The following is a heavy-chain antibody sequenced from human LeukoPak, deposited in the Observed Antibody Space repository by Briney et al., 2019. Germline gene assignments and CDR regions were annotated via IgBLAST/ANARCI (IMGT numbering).Heavy chain of an antibody. CDR3: ARGPYSYDSSGAFDI. CDR2: IYYSGST. Sequence: SETLSLTCTVSGGSISNSRDYWAWIRQPPGKGLEWIANIYYSGSTYYSPSLKSRVTISVDTSKNQFSLKLSSVTAADTAVYFCARGPYSYDSSGAFDIWGQGTMVTVSS. V-gene: IGHV4-39*01. J-gene: IGHJ3*02. CDR1: GGSISNSRDY. D-gene: IGHD3-22*01.